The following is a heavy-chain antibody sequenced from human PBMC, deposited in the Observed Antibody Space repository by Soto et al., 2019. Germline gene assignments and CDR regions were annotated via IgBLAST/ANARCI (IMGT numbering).Heavy chain of an antibody. CDR3: ARDTRIALGDEGAFDS. J-gene: IGHJ4*02. CDR1: TLTFSYDG. CDR2: IWHDGGNT. V-gene: IGHV3-33*01. D-gene: IGHD2-21*01. Sequence: QVQLVESGGGVVQPGRSLRRSCVSSTLTFSYDGMHWVRQAPGKGLEWVAVIWHDGGNTYYGDSVNGRFIISRDNSKNTLYLEMNSLRDEDTSVYFCARDTRIALGDEGAFDSWGQGTLVTVSS.